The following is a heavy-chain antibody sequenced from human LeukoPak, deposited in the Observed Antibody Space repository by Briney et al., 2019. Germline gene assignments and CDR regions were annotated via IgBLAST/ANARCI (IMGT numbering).Heavy chain of an antibody. V-gene: IGHV4-39*07. J-gene: IGHJ4*02. CDR3: ARAPIAVAGNGLDY. CDR2: IYYSGRT. D-gene: IGHD6-19*01. Sequence: SETLSLTCTVSGVSISTGSYYWGWIRQPPGKGLEWIGNIYYSGRTYYSPSLKSRVTISVDKSKNEFSLKLSSVTAADTAVYYCARAPIAVAGNGLDYWGQGTLVTVSS. CDR1: GVSISTGSYY.